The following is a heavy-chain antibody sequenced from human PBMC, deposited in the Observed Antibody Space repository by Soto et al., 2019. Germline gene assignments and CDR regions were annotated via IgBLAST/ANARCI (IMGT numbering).Heavy chain of an antibody. CDR1: GGSISSYY. J-gene: IGHJ4*02. CDR3: VRRLWSGYIPN. CDR2: IYYSGST. D-gene: IGHD3-3*01. Sequence: QVQLQESGPGLVKPSETLSLTCTVSGGSISSYYWSWIRQPPGKGLEWIGYIYYSGSTNYNPSLRSRVTISVDTSKNQFSLKLSSVTAADTAVYYCVRRLWSGYIPNWGQGTLVTVSS. V-gene: IGHV4-59*08.